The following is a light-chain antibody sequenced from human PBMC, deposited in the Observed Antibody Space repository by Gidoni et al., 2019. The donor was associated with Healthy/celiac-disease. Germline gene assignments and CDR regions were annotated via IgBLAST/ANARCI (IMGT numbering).Light chain of an antibody. J-gene: IGLJ2*01. CDR2: KDS. Sequence: SYDLPQPSSVSVSPGQTARITCSGDVLAKKYARWFQQKPGQAPVLVIDKDSERPPGIPERFAGSSSGTTVTLTIGGAQVEDEADYYCYSAADNMGVVGGGTKLTVL. CDR3: YSAADNMGV. V-gene: IGLV3-27*01. CDR1: VLAKKY.